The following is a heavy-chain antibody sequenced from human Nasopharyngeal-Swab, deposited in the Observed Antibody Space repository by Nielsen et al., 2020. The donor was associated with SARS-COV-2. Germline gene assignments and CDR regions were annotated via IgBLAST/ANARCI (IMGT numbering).Heavy chain of an antibody. CDR3: ARWAGDSSGYYSDY. J-gene: IGHJ4*02. V-gene: IGHV3-30*03. CDR2: ISYDGHTQ. D-gene: IGHD3-22*01. CDR1: GFTVSAFG. Sequence: GRSLRLSCAASGFTVSAFGMHWVRQAPGEVLEWVAHISYDGHTQYYSDSVTGRFTISRDNSKSTLYLQMNSLRTEDTAVYYCARWAGDSSGYYSDYWGQGTLVTVSS.